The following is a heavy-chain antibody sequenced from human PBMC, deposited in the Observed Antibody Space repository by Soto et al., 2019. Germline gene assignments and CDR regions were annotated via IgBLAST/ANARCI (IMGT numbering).Heavy chain of an antibody. CDR3: ARFRWGQGGNLYYFDY. V-gene: IGHV1-69*06. J-gene: IGHJ4*02. Sequence: ASVKVSCKASGGTFSSYAISWVRQAPGQGLEWMGGIIPIFGKANYAQKIQGRVTITADKSTSTAYMELSSLRSEDTAVYYCARFRWGQGGNLYYFDYWGQGTLVTVSS. D-gene: IGHD3-16*01. CDR1: GGTFSSYA. CDR2: IIPIFGKA.